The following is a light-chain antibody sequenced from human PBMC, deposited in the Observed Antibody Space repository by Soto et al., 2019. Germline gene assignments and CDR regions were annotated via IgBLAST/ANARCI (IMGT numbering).Light chain of an antibody. V-gene: IGKV3-11*01. Sequence: EIVLTQSPATLSLSPGERATLSCRASQSVSSYLAWYQQKPGQAPRLLIYDASNRATGIPARFSGGGSGTDFTLTISSLEHEDFAVYYCQQRSNWPPWTFGQGTKVEIK. J-gene: IGKJ1*01. CDR2: DAS. CDR1: QSVSSY. CDR3: QQRSNWPPWT.